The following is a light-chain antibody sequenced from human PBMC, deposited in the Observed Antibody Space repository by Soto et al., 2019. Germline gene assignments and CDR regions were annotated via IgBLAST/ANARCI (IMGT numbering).Light chain of an antibody. CDR2: DAS. V-gene: IGKV1-33*01. CDR3: QQYNNWPPIT. CDR1: QDINKN. J-gene: IGKJ5*01. Sequence: DIQMTQSPSSLSASVGDRVTITCQASQDINKNLIWYQQKPGKAPKLLIYDASNLETGVPSRFSGSGSGTDFTLTISSLQSEDFAVYYCQQYNNWPPITFGQGTRLEIK.